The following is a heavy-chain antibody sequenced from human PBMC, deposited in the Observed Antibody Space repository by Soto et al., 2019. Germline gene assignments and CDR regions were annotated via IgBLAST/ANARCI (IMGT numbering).Heavy chain of an antibody. CDR1: GFTFSNAW. V-gene: IGHV3-15*01. CDR3: ARDRDRTGWFDP. Sequence: EVQLVESGGGLVKPGGSLRLSCAASGFTFSNAWMSWVRQAPGKGLEWVGRIKSKTDGGTTDYAAPVKGRFTISRDDSKNTLYLQMNSLKTEDTAVYYCARDRDRTGWFDPWGQGTLVTVSS. D-gene: IGHD2-2*01. CDR2: IKSKTDGGTT. J-gene: IGHJ5*02.